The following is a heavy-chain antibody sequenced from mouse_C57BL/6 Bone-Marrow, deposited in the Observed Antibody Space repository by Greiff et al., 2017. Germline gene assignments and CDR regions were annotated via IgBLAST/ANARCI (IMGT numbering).Heavy chain of an antibody. CDR3: ARGNYFPWFSY. V-gene: IGHV5-9*01. Sequence: DVMLVESGGGLVKPGGSLKLSCAASGFTFSSYTMSWVRQTPEKRLEWVATISGCGGNPYYPDSVKGRFTISRDNAKNTLDLQMSSLRSEDTALYYCARGNYFPWFSYWGQGTLVTVSA. CDR1: GFTFSSYT. J-gene: IGHJ3*01. CDR2: ISGCGGNP. D-gene: IGHD2-1*01.